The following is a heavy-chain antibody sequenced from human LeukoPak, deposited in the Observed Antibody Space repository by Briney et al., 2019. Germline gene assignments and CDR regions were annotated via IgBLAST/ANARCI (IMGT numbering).Heavy chain of an antibody. V-gene: IGHV3-30*02. Sequence: GGSLRLSCAASGFTFSTYGMHWVRQAPGKGLEWVVFIRYDGSNKYYADSVKGRFTISRDSSKNTLYLQMNSLRAEDTAVYYCAKDTKQWLVLGYSFDYWGQGTLVTVSS. CDR2: IRYDGSNK. J-gene: IGHJ4*02. CDR3: AKDTKQWLVLGYSFDY. D-gene: IGHD6-19*01. CDR1: GFTFSTYG.